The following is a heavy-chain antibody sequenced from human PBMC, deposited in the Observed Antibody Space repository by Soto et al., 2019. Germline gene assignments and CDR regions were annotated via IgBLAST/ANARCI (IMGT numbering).Heavy chain of an antibody. V-gene: IGHV4-34*01. Sequence: SETLSLTCTVSGGSISSYYWTWIRQPPGKGLEWIGEINHSGSTNYNPSLKSRVTISVDTSKNQFSLKLSSVTAADKAVYYCAREVSGYSSGWHRHFDYWGQGTLVTVS. D-gene: IGHD6-25*01. CDR1: GGSISSYY. J-gene: IGHJ4*02. CDR2: INHSGST. CDR3: AREVSGYSSGWHRHFDY.